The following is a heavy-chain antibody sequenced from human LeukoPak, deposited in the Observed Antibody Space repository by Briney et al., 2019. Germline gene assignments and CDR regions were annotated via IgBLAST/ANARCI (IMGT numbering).Heavy chain of an antibody. Sequence: GGSLRLSCTASGFMSWIRQAPGKGLEWVSAISRDGTMTYYAASVKGRFTVSRDNSKTTVYLEMNSLSAEDTAVYYCANRRYCGSMSCFDDWGQGNLVTVSS. CDR2: ISRDGTMT. J-gene: IGHJ4*02. CDR3: ANRRYCGSMSCFDD. V-gene: IGHV3-23*01. CDR1: GF. D-gene: IGHD2-2*01.